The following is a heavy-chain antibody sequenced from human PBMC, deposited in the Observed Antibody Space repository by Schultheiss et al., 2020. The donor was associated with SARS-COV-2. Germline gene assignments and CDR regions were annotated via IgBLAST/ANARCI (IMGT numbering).Heavy chain of an antibody. D-gene: IGHD4-17*01. CDR3: ARGIPTTVTTYRSHYYYYYMDV. Sequence: ASVKVSCKASGYTFTSYGISWVRQAPGQGLEWMGWINPNSGGTNYAQKFQGWVTMTRDTSISTAYMELSRLRSDDTAVYYCARGIPTTVTTYRSHYYYYYMDVWGKGTTVTVSS. CDR1: GYTFTSYG. J-gene: IGHJ6*03. CDR2: INPNSGGT. V-gene: IGHV1-2*04.